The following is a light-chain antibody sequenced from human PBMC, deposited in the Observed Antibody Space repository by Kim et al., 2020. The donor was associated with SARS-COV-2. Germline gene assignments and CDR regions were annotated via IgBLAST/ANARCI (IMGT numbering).Light chain of an antibody. CDR1: SLRSNH. CDR2: GQN. Sequence: SSELTQDPVMSVALGQTVRITCQGDSLRSNHATWYQQKPGQAPVLVIYGQNNRPSGVPDRFSGSTSGDTGSLTITGAQAEDAADYFCNCRHNDGSYWVFG. CDR3: NCRHNDGSYWV. J-gene: IGLJ3*02. V-gene: IGLV3-19*01.